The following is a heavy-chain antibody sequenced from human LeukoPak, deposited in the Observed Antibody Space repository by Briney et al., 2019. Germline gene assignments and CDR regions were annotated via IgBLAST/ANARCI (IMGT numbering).Heavy chain of an antibody. Sequence: GEALQISCKGAGYGFISYWIGWVRPMPGKRVELMGIIYPGDSDTRYSPSFQGQVTISVDKSISTSYLQWSSLKASDTAMYYCARRTVRAGFEYWGQGTLVTVSS. CDR3: ARRTVRAGFEY. V-gene: IGHV5-51*01. D-gene: IGHD3-10*01. CDR1: GYGFISYW. J-gene: IGHJ4*02. CDR2: IYPGDSDT.